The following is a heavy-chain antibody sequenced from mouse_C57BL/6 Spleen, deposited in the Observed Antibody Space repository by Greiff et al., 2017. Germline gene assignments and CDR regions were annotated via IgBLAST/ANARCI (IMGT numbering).Heavy chain of an antibody. J-gene: IGHJ4*01. CDR3: ARGDYDYDHYYAMDY. D-gene: IGHD2-4*01. Sequence: VQLKQSGPELVKPGASVKISCKASGYTFTDYYMNWVKQSHGKSLEWIGDINPNNGGTSSNQKFKGKATLTVDKSSSPAYMELRSLTSEDSAGYYCARGDYDYDHYYAMDYWGQGTSVTVSS. CDR1: GYTFTDYY. V-gene: IGHV1-26*01. CDR2: INPNNGGT.